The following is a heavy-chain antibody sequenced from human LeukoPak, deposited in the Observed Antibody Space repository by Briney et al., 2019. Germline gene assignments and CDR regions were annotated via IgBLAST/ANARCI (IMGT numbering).Heavy chain of an antibody. CDR3: TKLAKYFYGSETYYFFEH. J-gene: IGHJ4*02. D-gene: IGHD3-10*01. Sequence: GGSLRLSCAASGFTFTTYWMSWVRQAPGKGLEWVANIKQDGTEKYYVDSVKGRFTISRDNAKNSLYLQMNSLRVEDTAVYYCTKLAKYFYGSETYYFFEHWGQGTPVTASS. V-gene: IGHV3-7*01. CDR2: IKQDGTEK. CDR1: GFTFTTYW.